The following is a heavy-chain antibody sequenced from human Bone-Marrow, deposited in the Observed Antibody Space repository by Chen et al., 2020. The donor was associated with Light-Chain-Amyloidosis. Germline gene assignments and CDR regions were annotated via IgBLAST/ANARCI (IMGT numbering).Heavy chain of an antibody. CDR3: AGLPGYSYGYGFFDY. CDR1: GGSVSSDSYY. D-gene: IGHD5-18*01. Sequence: QVQLQESGPGLVKPSETLSLTCTVSGGSVSSDSYYWSWIRQPPGKGLEWIGYIYYSGSTNYNPSLKSRVTISVDTSKNQFSLKLSSVTAADTAIYYCAGLPGYSYGYGFFDYWGQGTLVTVSS. V-gene: IGHV4-61*01. CDR2: IYYSGST. J-gene: IGHJ4*02.